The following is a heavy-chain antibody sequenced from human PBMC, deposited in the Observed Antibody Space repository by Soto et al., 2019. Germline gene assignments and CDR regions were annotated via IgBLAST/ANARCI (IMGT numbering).Heavy chain of an antibody. Sequence: PSQTLSLTCAISGDSVSSNSAAWNWIRHSPPRGLEWLGRTYYRSKWYNDYAVSMRSRITINPDTTKNQFSLQLNSATPEDTAVYYCATWRFDYWGQGTLVTVSS. J-gene: IGHJ4*02. CDR1: GDSVSSNSAA. CDR2: TYYRSKWYN. CDR3: ATWRFDY. V-gene: IGHV6-1*01.